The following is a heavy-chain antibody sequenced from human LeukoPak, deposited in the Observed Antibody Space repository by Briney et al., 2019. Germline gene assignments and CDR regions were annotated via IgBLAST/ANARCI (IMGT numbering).Heavy chain of an antibody. CDR3: ARVGITMVRGVHFDY. Sequence: SETLSLTCSVSGGSISQYYWSWIRQPPGKGLEWIGYIYYSGSTYYNPSLKSRVTISVDTSKNQFSLKLSSVTAADTAVYYCARVGITMVRGVHFDYWGQGTLVTVSS. V-gene: IGHV4-30-4*08. D-gene: IGHD3-10*01. CDR1: GGSISQYY. J-gene: IGHJ4*02. CDR2: IYYSGST.